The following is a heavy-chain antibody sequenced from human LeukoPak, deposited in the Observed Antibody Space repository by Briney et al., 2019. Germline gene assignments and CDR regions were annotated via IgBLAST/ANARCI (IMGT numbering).Heavy chain of an antibody. D-gene: IGHD3-22*01. J-gene: IGHJ4*02. Sequence: GGSLRLSCAASGFTFSSYGMHWVRQAPGKGLEWVAFIRYDGNNKYYADSVKGRFTISRDNSKNTLYLQMNSLRAEDTAVFYCAKDSSVFHYDSRNFDYWGQGTLVTVSS. CDR2: IRYDGNNK. V-gene: IGHV3-30*02. CDR1: GFTFSSYG. CDR3: AKDSSVFHYDSRNFDY.